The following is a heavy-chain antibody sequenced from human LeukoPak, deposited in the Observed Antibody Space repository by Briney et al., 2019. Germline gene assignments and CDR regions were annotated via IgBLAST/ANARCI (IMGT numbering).Heavy chain of an antibody. CDR1: GGSISSSSYY. V-gene: IGHV4-39*07. CDR3: ARERGATPYFDY. CDR2: IYYSGST. J-gene: IGHJ4*02. Sequence: PSETLSLTCTVSGGSISSSSYYWGWIRQPPGKGLEWIGSIYYSGSTYYNPSLKSRVTISVDTSKNQFSLKLSSVTAADTAVYYCARERGATPYFDYWGQGTLVTVSS. D-gene: IGHD1-26*01.